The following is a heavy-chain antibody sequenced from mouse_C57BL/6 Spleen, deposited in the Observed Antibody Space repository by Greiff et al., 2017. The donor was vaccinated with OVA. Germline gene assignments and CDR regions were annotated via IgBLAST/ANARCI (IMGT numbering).Heavy chain of an antibody. CDR1: GYTFTDYY. Sequence: VQLKQSGAELVRPGASVKLSCKASGYTFTDYYINWVKQRPGQGLEWIARIYPGSGNTYYNEKFKGKATLTAEKASSTAYMQLSSLTSEDSAVYFCARDDGYPDYWGQGTTLTVSS. V-gene: IGHV1-76*01. CDR2: IYPGSGNT. D-gene: IGHD2-3*01. CDR3: ARDDGYPDY. J-gene: IGHJ2*01.